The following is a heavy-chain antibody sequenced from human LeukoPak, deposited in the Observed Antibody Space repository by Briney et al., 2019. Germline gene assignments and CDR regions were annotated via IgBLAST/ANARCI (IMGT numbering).Heavy chain of an antibody. Sequence: SETLSLTCTVSGGSISSYYWSWIRQPPGKGLEWIGYIYYSGSTNYNPSLKSRVTISVDTSKNQFSLKLSSVTAADTAVYYCARGDAVVVTAISFDYWGQGTLVTVSS. V-gene: IGHV4-59*01. CDR2: IYYSGST. J-gene: IGHJ4*02. CDR3: ARGDAVVVTAISFDY. D-gene: IGHD2-21*02. CDR1: GGSISSYY.